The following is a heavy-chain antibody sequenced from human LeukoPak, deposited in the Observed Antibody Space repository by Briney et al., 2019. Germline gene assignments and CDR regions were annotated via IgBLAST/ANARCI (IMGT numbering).Heavy chain of an antibody. Sequence: GAPVKVSCRASGGTFSRHTISWVRQAPGQGLEWIGRVIPILDKTNYAQHFQGRVTITADKSTSTAYMELSSLRPDDTAVYYCAREDFSDATGYYNYALDVWGQGTTVTVSS. CDR1: GGTFSRHT. J-gene: IGHJ6*02. CDR2: VIPILDKT. CDR3: AREDFSDATGYYNYALDV. V-gene: IGHV1-69*08. D-gene: IGHD2-15*01.